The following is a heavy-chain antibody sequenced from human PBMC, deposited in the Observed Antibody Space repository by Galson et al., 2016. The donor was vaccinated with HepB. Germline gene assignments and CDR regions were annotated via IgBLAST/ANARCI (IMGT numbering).Heavy chain of an antibody. CDR2: IIPMFDTA. D-gene: IGHD4-11*01. V-gene: IGHV1-69*13. Sequence: SVKVSCKASGGTFNNYAITWVRQAPGQGLEWMGGIIPMFDTANYAQKFQGRVTITADDSTSTAYMELNSLRSEDTAVYYCARVPYNNYNDYYYYYMDVWGKGTTVTVSS. CDR3: ARVPYNNYNDYYYYYMDV. CDR1: GGTFNNYA. J-gene: IGHJ6*03.